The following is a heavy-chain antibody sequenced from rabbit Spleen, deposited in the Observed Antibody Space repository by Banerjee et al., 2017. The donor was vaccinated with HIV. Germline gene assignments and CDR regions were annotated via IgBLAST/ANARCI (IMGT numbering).Heavy chain of an antibody. D-gene: IGHD4-1*01. CDR2: IEAGSSGFT. CDR1: GVSFSGSSY. V-gene: IGHV1S40*01. J-gene: IGHJ4*01. CDR3: ARETSSGWGIVSFYFSL. Sequence: QSLEESGGDLVKPGASLTLTCIASGVSFSGSSYMCWVRQAPGKGLEWIACIEAGSSGFTYFASWAKGRFTISKTSSTTVTLQMTSLTAADTATYFCARETSSGWGIVSFYFSLWGPGTLVTVS.